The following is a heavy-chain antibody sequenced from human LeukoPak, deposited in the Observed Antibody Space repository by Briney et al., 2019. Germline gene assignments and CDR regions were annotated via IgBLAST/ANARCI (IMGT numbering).Heavy chain of an antibody. CDR3: ARVGGPGWYGY. CDR2: INIDGSTT. D-gene: IGHD6-19*01. V-gene: IGHV3-74*03. J-gene: IGHJ4*02. CDR1: GFTFSSYW. Sequence: GGSLRLSCAASGFTFSSYWMHWVRQVPGKGLVWVSRINIDGSTTSYADSVKGRFTISRDNAKNTLYLQMNSLRAEDTALYYCARVGGPGWYGYWGQGTLVTVSS.